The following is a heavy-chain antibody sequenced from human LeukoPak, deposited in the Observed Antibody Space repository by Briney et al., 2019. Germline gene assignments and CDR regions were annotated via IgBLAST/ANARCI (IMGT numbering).Heavy chain of an antibody. CDR2: IIPIFGTA. Sequence: SVKVSCKASGGTFSSYAISWVRQAPGQGLEWMGGIIPIFGTANYAQKFQGRVTITTDESTSTAYMELSSLRSEDTAVYYRARVSGIVPAAIDYYYYYMDVWGKGTTVTVSS. J-gene: IGHJ6*03. D-gene: IGHD2-2*02. CDR3: ARVSGIVPAAIDYYYYYMDV. V-gene: IGHV1-69*05. CDR1: GGTFSSYA.